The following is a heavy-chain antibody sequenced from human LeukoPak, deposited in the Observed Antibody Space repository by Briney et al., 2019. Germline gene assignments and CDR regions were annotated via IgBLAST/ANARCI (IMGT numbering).Heavy chain of an antibody. D-gene: IGHD6-19*01. CDR2: ISDSGGST. J-gene: IGHJ4*02. CDR3: AKDVFNLRAGLFDY. Sequence: PGGSLRLSCAASGFTFSSYAMSWVRQAPGKGLEWVSSISDSGGSTYYADSVKGRFTVSRDNSKNTLYLQMSSLRAEDTAVYYCAKDVFNLRAGLFDYWGQGTLVTVSS. CDR1: GFTFSSYA. V-gene: IGHV3-23*01.